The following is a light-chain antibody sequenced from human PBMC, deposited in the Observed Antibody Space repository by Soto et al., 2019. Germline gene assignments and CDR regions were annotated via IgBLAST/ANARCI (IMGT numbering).Light chain of an antibody. J-gene: IGKJ3*01. CDR1: QSISRS. CDR2: DAS. Sequence: IQMTQSPSTLSASVGDRVTITCRASQSISRSLAWYQQKPGKAPSLLIYDASSLEGGVPSRFSGSGFGTEFTLTFTNLQPADFATYYCQQYSYLLISFGPGTTVDFK. V-gene: IGKV1-5*01. CDR3: QQYSYLLIS.